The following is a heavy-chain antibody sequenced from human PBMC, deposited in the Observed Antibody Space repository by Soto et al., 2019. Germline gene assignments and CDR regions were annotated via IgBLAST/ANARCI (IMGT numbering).Heavy chain of an antibody. CDR3: ASSYYDFWSGYYGFDY. Sequence: ETLSLTCAVYGGSFSGYYWSWIRQPPGKGLEWIGEINHSGSTNYNPSLKSRVTISVDTSKNQFSLKLSSVTAADTAVYYCASSYYDFWSGYYGFDYWGQGTLVTVSS. CDR1: GGSFSGYY. V-gene: IGHV4-34*01. D-gene: IGHD3-3*01. J-gene: IGHJ4*02. CDR2: INHSGST.